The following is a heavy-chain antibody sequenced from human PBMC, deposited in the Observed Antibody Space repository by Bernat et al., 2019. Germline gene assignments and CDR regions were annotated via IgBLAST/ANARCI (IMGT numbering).Heavy chain of an antibody. CDR3: TTSPTAAVFSSTNWFDP. CDR2: IKSKTDGGTT. D-gene: IGHD6-13*01. J-gene: IGHJ5*02. CDR1: GFTFSNAW. V-gene: IGHV3-15*01. Sequence: EVQLVESGGGLVKPGGSLRLSCAASGFTFSNAWMSWVRQAPGKGLEWVGRIKSKTDGGTTDYAAPVKGRFTISRDDSKNTLYLQMNSLKTEDIAVYYCTTSPTAAVFSSTNWFDPWGQGTLVTVSS.